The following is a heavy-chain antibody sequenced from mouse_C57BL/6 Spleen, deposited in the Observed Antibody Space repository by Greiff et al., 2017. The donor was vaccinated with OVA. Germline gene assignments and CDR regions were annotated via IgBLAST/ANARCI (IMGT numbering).Heavy chain of an antibody. Sequence: VQLQQSGPGMVKPSQSLSLTCTVTGYSITSGYDWHWIRHLPGNKLEWMCYISYSGSTNYNPSLKSRISITHDTSKNTFFLQLNSVTTEDTATXYCASEGRSGVRFAYWGQGTLVTVSA. CDR2: ISYSGST. J-gene: IGHJ3*01. V-gene: IGHV3-1*01. CDR1: GYSITSGYD. D-gene: IGHD3-2*02. CDR3: ASEGRSGVRFAY.